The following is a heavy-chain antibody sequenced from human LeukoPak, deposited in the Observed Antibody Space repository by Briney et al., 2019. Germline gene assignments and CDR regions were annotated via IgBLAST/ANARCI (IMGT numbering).Heavy chain of an antibody. J-gene: IGHJ6*03. D-gene: IGHD4-17*01. CDR3: ARARFETTVTTLVRKKDYYYYNMDV. V-gene: IGHV3-30*02. Sequence: GGSLRLSCAASGFTFNNYGMHWVRQAPGKGLEWVAFIRYNGNNQYYADSVKDRFTISRDNSKNSLYLQMNSLRAEDTAVYYCARARFETTVTTLVRKKDYYYYNMDVWGKGTTVTVSS. CDR1: GFTFNNYG. CDR2: IRYNGNNQ.